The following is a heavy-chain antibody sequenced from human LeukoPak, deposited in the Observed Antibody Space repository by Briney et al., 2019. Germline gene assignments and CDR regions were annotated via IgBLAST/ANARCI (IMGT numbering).Heavy chain of an antibody. CDR1: GFTVSSNS. D-gene: IGHD3-22*01. CDR3: ARHLGDSSGYYYWFDP. V-gene: IGHV3-66*04. Sequence: PGGSLRLSCAASGFTVSSNSMSWVRQAPGKGLEWVSVIYSGGSTYYADSVKGRFTISRDNAKNYLYLQMNSLRAEDTAVYYCARHLGDSSGYYYWFDPWGQGTLVTVSS. J-gene: IGHJ5*02. CDR2: IYSGGST.